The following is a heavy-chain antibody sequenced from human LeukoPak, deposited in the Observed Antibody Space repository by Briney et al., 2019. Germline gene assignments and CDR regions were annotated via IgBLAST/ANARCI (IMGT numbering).Heavy chain of an antibody. D-gene: IGHD2-21*02. CDR2: ISSSSSYI. V-gene: IGHV3-21*01. CDR1: GFTFSSYS. CDR3: ARAYCGGDCNDAFDI. Sequence: GGSLRLSCAASGFTFSSYSMNWVRQAPGKGLEWVSSISSSSSYIYYADSVKGRSTISRDNAKNSLYLQMNSLRAEDTAVYYCARAYCGGDCNDAFDIWGQGTMVTVSS. J-gene: IGHJ3*02.